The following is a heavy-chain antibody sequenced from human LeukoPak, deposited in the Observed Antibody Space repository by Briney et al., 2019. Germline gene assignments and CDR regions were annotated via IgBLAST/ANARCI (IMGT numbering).Heavy chain of an antibody. Sequence: PGGSLRLSCAASGFTFSTYGMNWVRQAPGKGLEWVSSISRTSSYIYYADSVKGRFTISRDNAKNSLYLQMNSLRAEDTAVYHCARDVWFGELPLDSWGLGTLVTVSS. CDR1: GFTFSTYG. CDR3: ARDVWFGELPLDS. D-gene: IGHD3-10*01. V-gene: IGHV3-21*01. CDR2: ISRTSSYI. J-gene: IGHJ4*02.